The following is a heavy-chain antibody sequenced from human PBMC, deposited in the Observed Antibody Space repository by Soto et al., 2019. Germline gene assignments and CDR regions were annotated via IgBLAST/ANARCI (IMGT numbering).Heavy chain of an antibody. Sequence: ESGGGVVQPGRSLRLSCAASGFTFSSYAMHWVRQAPGKGLEWVAVISYDGSNKYYADSVKGRFTISRDNSKNTLYLQMNSLRAEDTAVYYCAKEGVGRSFDYWGQGTLVTVSS. D-gene: IGHD2-15*01. CDR3: AKEGVGRSFDY. J-gene: IGHJ4*02. CDR1: GFTFSSYA. CDR2: ISYDGSNK. V-gene: IGHV3-30*04.